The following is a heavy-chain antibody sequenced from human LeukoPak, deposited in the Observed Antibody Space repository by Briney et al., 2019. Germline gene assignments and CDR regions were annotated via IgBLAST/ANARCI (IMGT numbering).Heavy chain of an antibody. D-gene: IGHD3-9*01. CDR1: GFTFSSYE. J-gene: IGHJ6*03. Sequence: GGSLRLSCAASGFTFSSYEMNWVRQAPGKGLEWVSYISSSGSTIYYADSVKGRFTISRDNAKNTLYLQMNSLRAEDTAVYYCARVNDLRYFDWLPDYYYYYMDVWGKGTTVTVSS. V-gene: IGHV3-48*03. CDR3: ARVNDLRYFDWLPDYYYYYMDV. CDR2: ISSSGSTI.